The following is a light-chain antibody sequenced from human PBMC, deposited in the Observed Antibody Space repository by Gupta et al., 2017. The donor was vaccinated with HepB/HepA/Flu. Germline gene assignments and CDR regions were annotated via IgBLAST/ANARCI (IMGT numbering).Light chain of an antibody. CDR2: KVS. CDR3: RQCESWPLT. V-gene: IGKV2-30*01. CDR1: ESLLYSDGNTY. Sequence: DVVLTQSPLSLPVTLGQPASISCRSSESLLYSDGNTYLSWFQQRPGQPPRRLIQKVSNRDSGVPDRFSGTGSGTVFTLTISRVEAEDVAVYYCRQCESWPLTFGGGTKVEI. J-gene: IGKJ4*01.